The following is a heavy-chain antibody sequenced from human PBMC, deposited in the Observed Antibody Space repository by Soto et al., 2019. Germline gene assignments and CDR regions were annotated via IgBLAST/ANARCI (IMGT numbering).Heavy chain of an antibody. J-gene: IGHJ4*02. V-gene: IGHV4-59*01. CDR1: GGSITSYF. D-gene: IGHD1-1*01. CDR3: ARLRFVAGTNPYYLDY. Sequence: SETLSLTSTVSGGSITSYFWSWIRQPPGKGLEWIGYIYYSGSTNYNPSLKSRVSISVDTSKNQFTPKLSSATSAETAVYYCARLRFVAGTNPYYLDYWGQRTLVTVSS. CDR2: IYYSGST.